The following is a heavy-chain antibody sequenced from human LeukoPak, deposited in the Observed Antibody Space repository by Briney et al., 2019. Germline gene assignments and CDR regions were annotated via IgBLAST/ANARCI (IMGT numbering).Heavy chain of an antibody. J-gene: IGHJ5*02. CDR1: GGSISSYY. CDR3: ARSPPHAYCSGGSCYLNWFDP. Sequence: SETLSLTCTVSGGSISSYYWSWIRQPPGKGLEWIGYIYYSGSTNYNPSLKSRVTLSADTSKNQFSLKLSSITAADTAVYYCARSPPHAYCSGGSCYLNWFDPWGQGTLVTVSS. CDR2: IYYSGST. D-gene: IGHD2-15*01. V-gene: IGHV4-59*08.